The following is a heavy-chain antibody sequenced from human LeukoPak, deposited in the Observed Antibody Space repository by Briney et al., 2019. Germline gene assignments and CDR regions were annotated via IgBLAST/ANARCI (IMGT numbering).Heavy chain of an antibody. CDR1: GGSISSSSYY. Sequence: PSETLALTCSVSGGSISSSSYYWGWIRRSPGKGLEWIGSKYYRGATYENSSLKSRLTLSIDTSNNQFSLKLTSVTAADTAVYFCAREYSRSVVAGSRPDLWGQGLLVTVSS. J-gene: IGHJ4*02. CDR3: AREYSRSVVAGSRPDL. CDR2: KYYRGAT. D-gene: IGHD2-21*01. V-gene: IGHV4-39*01.